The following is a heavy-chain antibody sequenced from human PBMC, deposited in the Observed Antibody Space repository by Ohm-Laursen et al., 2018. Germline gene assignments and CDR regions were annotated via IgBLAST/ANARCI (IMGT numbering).Heavy chain of an antibody. CDR3: ARGDTYGFDY. CDR1: GYTFDSFG. V-gene: IGHV1-18*01. D-gene: IGHD3-10*01. CDR2: ISPYSGQT. J-gene: IGHJ4*02. Sequence: ASVKVSCKASGYTFDSFGITWVRQAPGQGLGWMGWISPYSGQTKYALKLQGRVTMTTDTSTSTAYMDVRGLRSDDTAVYYCARGDTYGFDYWGQGTLVTVSS.